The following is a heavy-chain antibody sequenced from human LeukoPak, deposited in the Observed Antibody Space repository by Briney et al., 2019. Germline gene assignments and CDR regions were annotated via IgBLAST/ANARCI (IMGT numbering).Heavy chain of an antibody. J-gene: IGHJ6*02. CDR3: ARPPDIVVDYYYGMDV. Sequence: SVKVSCKASGGTFSSYAISWVRQAPGQGLEWMGRIIPILGIANCAQKFQGRVTITADKSTSTAYMELSSLGSEDTAVYYCARPPDIVVDYYYGMDVWGQGTTVTVSS. V-gene: IGHV1-69*04. CDR1: GGTFSSYA. CDR2: IIPILGIA. D-gene: IGHD2-15*01.